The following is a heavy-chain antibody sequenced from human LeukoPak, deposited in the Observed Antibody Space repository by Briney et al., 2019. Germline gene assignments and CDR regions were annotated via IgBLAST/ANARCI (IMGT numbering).Heavy chain of an antibody. J-gene: IGHJ6*02. Sequence: GGSLRLSCAASGFTFSSYWMHWVRQAPGKGLVWVSRINSDGSSTSYADSVKGRFTISRDNAKNTLYLQMNSLRAEDTAVYYCARDRDYDFWSGYYGRTAPYGMDVWGQGTTVTVSS. CDR3: ARDRDYDFWSGYYGRTAPYGMDV. CDR2: INSDGSST. D-gene: IGHD3-3*01. V-gene: IGHV3-74*01. CDR1: GFTFSSYW.